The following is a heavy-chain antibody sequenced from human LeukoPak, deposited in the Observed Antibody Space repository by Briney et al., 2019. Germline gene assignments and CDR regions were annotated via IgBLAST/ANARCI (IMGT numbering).Heavy chain of an antibody. CDR1: GFTFNTYE. Sequence: GGSLRLSCEASGFTFNTYEMHWVRQAPGKGLEYVSGINVNGGRTYYADSVKGRFTVSRDNSKNTLYLQMGNLRVDDMAVYFCARATSMIVVAPDYWGQGAPVTISS. J-gene: IGHJ4*02. CDR3: ARATSMIVVAPDY. V-gene: IGHV3-64*02. CDR2: INVNGGRT. D-gene: IGHD3-22*01.